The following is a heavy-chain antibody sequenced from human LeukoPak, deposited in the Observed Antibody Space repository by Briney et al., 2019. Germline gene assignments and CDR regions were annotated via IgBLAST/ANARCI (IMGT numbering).Heavy chain of an antibody. D-gene: IGHD1-26*01. Sequence: SETLSLICAVYGGSLSGYYWSWVRQPPGKGLEWIGEVNPSGSTKYNPSLKSRVTISVDTSKNQFFLKLNSVTAADTAVYYCARAWGYWGQGTLVTVSS. V-gene: IGHV4-34*01. CDR1: GGSLSGYY. J-gene: IGHJ4*02. CDR2: VNPSGST. CDR3: ARAWGY.